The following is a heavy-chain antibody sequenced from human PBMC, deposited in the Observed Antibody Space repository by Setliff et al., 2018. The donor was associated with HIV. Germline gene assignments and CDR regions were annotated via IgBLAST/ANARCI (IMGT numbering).Heavy chain of an antibody. Sequence: QTGGSLRLSCAASGFTFDDYAMHWGRQAPGKGLEWVSGINWNSGAIAYADFVKGRFTISRDNTKNFVFLEMTNLRPEDTAVYYCAREALSRDGYSYFDYWGQGTLVTVSS. D-gene: IGHD5-12*01. V-gene: IGHV3-9*01. J-gene: IGHJ4*02. CDR3: AREALSRDGYSYFDY. CDR1: GFTFDDYA. CDR2: INWNSGAI.